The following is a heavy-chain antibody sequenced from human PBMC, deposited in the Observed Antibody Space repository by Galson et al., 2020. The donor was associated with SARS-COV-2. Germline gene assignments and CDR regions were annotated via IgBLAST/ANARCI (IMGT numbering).Heavy chain of an antibody. J-gene: IGHJ4*02. Sequence: ETSETLSLTCTVSGGSISSGGYYWSWIRQHPGKGLEWIGYTYYSGSTYYNPSLKSRVTISVDTSKNQFSLKLSSVTAADTAVYYCARASRTIFGVVKHFDYWGQGTLVTVSS. CDR3: ARASRTIFGVVKHFDY. V-gene: IGHV4-31*03. CDR2: TYYSGST. CDR1: GGSISSGGYY. D-gene: IGHD3-3*01.